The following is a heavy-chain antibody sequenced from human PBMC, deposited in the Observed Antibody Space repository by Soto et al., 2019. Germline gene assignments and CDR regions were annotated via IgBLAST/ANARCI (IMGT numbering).Heavy chain of an antibody. CDR2: ISSSSSTI. J-gene: IGHJ6*02. V-gene: IGHV3-48*02. CDR1: GFTFSSYS. CDR3: ARDGVGYSYGRPYYYYGMDV. Sequence: VGSLRLSCAASGFTFSSYSMNWVRQAPGKGLEWVSYISSSSSTIYYADSVKGRFTISRDNAKNSLYLQMNSLRDEDTAVYYCARDGVGYSYGRPYYYYGMDVWGQGTTVTVSS. D-gene: IGHD5-18*01.